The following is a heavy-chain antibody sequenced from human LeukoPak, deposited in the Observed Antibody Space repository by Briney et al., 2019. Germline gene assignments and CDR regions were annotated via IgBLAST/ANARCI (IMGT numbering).Heavy chain of an antibody. CDR1: GFTFGNYW. CDR2: IKGDGGSP. V-gene: IGHV3-74*01. D-gene: IGHD3-10*01. Sequence: GGSLRLSYAASGFTFGNYWMHWVRRAPGKGLVWVSRIKGDGGSPTYADSVKGRFTISRDNAKHMLYLQMNSLRAEDTAVYYCARKPDYYGADYWGQGTLVTVSS. CDR3: ARKPDYYGADY. J-gene: IGHJ4*02.